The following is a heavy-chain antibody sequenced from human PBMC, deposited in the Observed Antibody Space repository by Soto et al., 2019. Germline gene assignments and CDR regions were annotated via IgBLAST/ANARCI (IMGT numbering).Heavy chain of an antibody. D-gene: IGHD1-7*01. CDR2: TYYRSRWYN. V-gene: IGHV6-1*01. CDR3: AGTTSHYWYYMDV. J-gene: IGHJ6*03. Sequence: QVPLQESGPGLVKPSQTLSLTCAISGDSVSSNSAAWNWIRQSPSRGLEWLGRTYYRSRWYNDYAVSVRSRITVNPDTSKNQFSLQLTSVTPEDTAVYYCAGTTSHYWYYMDVWGKGTTVTVSS. CDR1: GDSVSSNSAA.